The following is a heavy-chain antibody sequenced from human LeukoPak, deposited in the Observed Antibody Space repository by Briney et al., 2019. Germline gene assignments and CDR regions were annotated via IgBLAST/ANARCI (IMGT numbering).Heavy chain of an antibody. CDR1: GGSISSYY. J-gene: IGHJ4*02. CDR2: IYTSGST. CDR3: AGRLRYDFWSGYPSPLDY. Sequence: SETLSLTCTVSGGSISSYYWSWIRQPAGKGLEWIGRIYTSGSTNYNPSLKSRVTMSVDTSKNQFSLKLSSVTAADTAVYYCAGRLRYDFWSGYPSPLDYWGQGTLVTVSS. V-gene: IGHV4-4*07. D-gene: IGHD3-3*01.